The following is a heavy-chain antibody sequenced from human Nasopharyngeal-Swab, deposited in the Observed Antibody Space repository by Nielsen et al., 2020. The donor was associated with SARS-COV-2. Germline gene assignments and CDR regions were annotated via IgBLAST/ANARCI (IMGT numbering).Heavy chain of an antibody. Sequence: GESLKISCAASGFTFSSYSMNWVRQAPGKGLEWVSSISSSSSYIYYADSVKGRFTISRDNAKNSLYLQMNSLRAEDTAVYYCARGISISYSNSFSAFDIWGQGTMVTVSS. D-gene: IGHD6-13*01. CDR2: ISSSSSYI. V-gene: IGHV3-21*01. CDR3: ARGISISYSNSFSAFDI. CDR1: GFTFSSYS. J-gene: IGHJ3*02.